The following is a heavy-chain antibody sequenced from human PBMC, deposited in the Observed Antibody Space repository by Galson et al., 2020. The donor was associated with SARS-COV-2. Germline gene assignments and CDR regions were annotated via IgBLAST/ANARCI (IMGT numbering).Heavy chain of an antibody. Sequence: SETLSLTCTVSGGSMRSWYWSWTRQPPGKGLEWIGYIFYSGSTYFNPSLKSRVTMSVDTSENQFSLTLTSVTAADTALYYCARRYGGAFDIWGRGTMVSVSS. CDR2: IFYSGST. J-gene: IGHJ3*02. D-gene: IGHD5-12*01. CDR1: GGSMRSWY. CDR3: ARRYGGAFDI. V-gene: IGHV4-59*08.